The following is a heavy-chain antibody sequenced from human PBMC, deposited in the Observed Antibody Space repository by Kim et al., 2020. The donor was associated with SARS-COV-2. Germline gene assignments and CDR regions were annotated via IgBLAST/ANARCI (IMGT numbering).Heavy chain of an antibody. V-gene: IGHV3-7*01. CDR2: IKQDGSEK. CDR1: GFTFSSYW. D-gene: IGHD3-3*01. Sequence: GGSLRLSCAASGFTFSSYWMSWVRQAPGKGLEWLANIKQDGSEKYYVDSVKGRFTISRDNAKNSLYLQMNSLRAEDTAVYYCASSTYYDFWSGYGSHYFDYWGQGTLVTVSS. CDR3: ASSTYYDFWSGYGSHYFDY. J-gene: IGHJ4*02.